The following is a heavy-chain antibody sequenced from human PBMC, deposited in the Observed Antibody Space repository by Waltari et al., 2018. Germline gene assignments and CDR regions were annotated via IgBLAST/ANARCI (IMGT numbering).Heavy chain of an antibody. CDR3: ISSGSFLYYFDY. CDR1: WVTFSGSP. Sequence: EVQVVESGGVVVQPGRSLRGSCAASWVTFSGSPVHWVRQASGKGLEWVGHIKSKANNYATEYTASMQGRFSISRDDSKNMAYLQMHSLKTEDTAVYYCISSGSFLYYFDYWGQGTLVTVSS. CDR2: IKSKANNYAT. D-gene: IGHD1-26*01. V-gene: IGHV3-73*02. J-gene: IGHJ4*02.